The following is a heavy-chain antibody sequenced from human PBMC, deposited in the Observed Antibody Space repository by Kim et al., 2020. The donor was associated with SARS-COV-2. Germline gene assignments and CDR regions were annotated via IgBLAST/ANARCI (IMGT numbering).Heavy chain of an antibody. V-gene: IGHV3-15*01. CDR3: TTLVRGAVASY. CDR2: TT. D-gene: IGHD3-10*01. Sequence: TTDYAAPVKGRFTSSRDDSKNTLYLLMNSLKTEDTAVYYCTTLVRGAVASYWGQGTLVTVSS. J-gene: IGHJ4*02.